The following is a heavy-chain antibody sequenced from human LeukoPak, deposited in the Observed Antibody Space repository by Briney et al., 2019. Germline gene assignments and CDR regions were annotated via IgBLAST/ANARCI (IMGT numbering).Heavy chain of an antibody. CDR2: IYYSGST. J-gene: IGHJ4*02. CDR1: GGSISSSSYY. D-gene: IGHD2-2*02. Sequence: SETLSLTCTVSGGSISSSSYYWGWIRQPPGKGLEWIGSIYYSGSTYYNPSLKSRVTISVDRSKNQFSLKLSSVTAADTAVYYCARGNYCSSTSCYTPFDYWGQGTLVTVSS. V-gene: IGHV4-39*07. CDR3: ARGNYCSSTSCYTPFDY.